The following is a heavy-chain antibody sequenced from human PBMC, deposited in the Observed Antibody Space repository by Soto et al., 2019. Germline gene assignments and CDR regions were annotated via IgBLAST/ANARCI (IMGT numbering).Heavy chain of an antibody. Sequence: EVLLVESGGGFVEPGGSLRLSCVVSGYHFGDAWMNWVRQAPGTGLEGVGGIKSKKDGETADYAEPVKGRFTISRDDSKDTLFLQLDSLKIEDTAMYYCSTSEYRLSWSLHWGQGALVTVSS. D-gene: IGHD6-13*01. J-gene: IGHJ4*02. CDR3: STSEYRLSWSLH. V-gene: IGHV3-15*07. CDR1: GYHFGDAW. CDR2: IKSKKDGETA.